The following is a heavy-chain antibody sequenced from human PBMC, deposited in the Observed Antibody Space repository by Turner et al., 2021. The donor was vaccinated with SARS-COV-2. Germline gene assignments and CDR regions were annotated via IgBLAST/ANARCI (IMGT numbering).Heavy chain of an antibody. J-gene: IGHJ6*02. D-gene: IGHD6-19*01. V-gene: IGHV3-9*01. Sequence: VQLVESGGGLVQPGSSLTLSCTSSGFTFDDYAMHWVRQAPGKGLEWVTGSGSIGYADSVKGRFTISRDNAKNSLYLQMNSLRVEDTALYYCVKDLGYSSGGMDVWGQGTTVTVSS. CDR1: GFTFDDYA. CDR2: SGSI. CDR3: VKDLGYSSGGMDV.